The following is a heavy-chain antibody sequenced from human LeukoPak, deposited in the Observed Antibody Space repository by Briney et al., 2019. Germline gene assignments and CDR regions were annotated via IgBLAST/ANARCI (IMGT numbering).Heavy chain of an antibody. Sequence: TSETLSLTCAVYGGSLSGYYWSWIRQPPGKGLEWIGEINHSGSTNYNPSLKSRVTISVDTSKNQFSLKLSSVTAADTAVYYCARAYGPFDYWGQGTLVTVSS. CDR2: INHSGST. D-gene: IGHD3-10*01. CDR3: ARAYGPFDY. J-gene: IGHJ4*02. V-gene: IGHV4-34*01. CDR1: GGSLSGYY.